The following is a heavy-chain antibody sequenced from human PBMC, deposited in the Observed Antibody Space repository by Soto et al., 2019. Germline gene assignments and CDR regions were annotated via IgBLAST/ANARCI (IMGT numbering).Heavy chain of an antibody. CDR2: ISHDGGDK. CDR1: GFTFSTTG. CDR3: AKDLYGAGWYNCFDP. V-gene: IGHV3-30*18. Sequence: QVHLVESGGGVVQPGRSLRLSCAASGFTFSTTGMHWVRQAPGKGLEWVAMISHDGGDKHYTDSVKGRFTISRDTSKNTLYLQMNSLSPEDTAMYHCAKDLYGAGWYNCFDPWGQGTLVTVSS. J-gene: IGHJ5*02. D-gene: IGHD6-19*01.